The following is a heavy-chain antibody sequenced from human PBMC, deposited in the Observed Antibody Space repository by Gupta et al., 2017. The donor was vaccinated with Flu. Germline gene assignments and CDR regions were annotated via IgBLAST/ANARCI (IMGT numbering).Heavy chain of an antibody. J-gene: IGHJ6*02. Sequence: SYSMNWVRQAPGKGLEWVSYISSSSSTIYYADSVKGRFTISRENAKNSLYLQMNSLRAEDTAVYYCARLRWGGHYYYGMDVWGQGTTVTVSS. D-gene: IGHD4-17*01. V-gene: IGHV3-48*01. CDR1: SYS. CDR3: ARLRWGGHYYYGMDV. CDR2: ISSSSSTI.